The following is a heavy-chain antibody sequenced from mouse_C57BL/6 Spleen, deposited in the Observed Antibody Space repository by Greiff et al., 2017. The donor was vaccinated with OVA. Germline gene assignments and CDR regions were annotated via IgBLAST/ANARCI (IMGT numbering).Heavy chain of an antibody. CDR3: ARYPQLGRNWYCDV. CDR2: IRNKANGYTT. CDR1: GFTFTDYY. D-gene: IGHD4-1*02. Sequence: EVQLVESGGGLVQPGGSLSLSCAASGFTFTDYYMSWVRQPPGKALEWLGFIRNKANGYTTEYSASVKGRFTISRDNSQSILYLQMNALRAEDSATYYCARYPQLGRNWYCDVWGTGTTVTVSS. J-gene: IGHJ1*03. V-gene: IGHV7-3*01.